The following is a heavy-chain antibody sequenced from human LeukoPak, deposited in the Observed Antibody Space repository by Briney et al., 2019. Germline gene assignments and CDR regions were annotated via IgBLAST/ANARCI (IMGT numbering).Heavy chain of an antibody. CDR3: ARDLQLST. V-gene: IGHV3-23*01. CDR1: GFTFSGSA. Sequence: PGGSVTLFCAASGFTFSGSAMSWVRQAPGEGLEWVSLISYSGANSYYTDSVRGRFTISRDNSKDTLFLQMNSLRAEDTAIYYCARDLQLSTWGLGNIVSVSS. D-gene: IGHD3-16*02. CDR2: ISYSGANS. J-gene: IGHJ3*01.